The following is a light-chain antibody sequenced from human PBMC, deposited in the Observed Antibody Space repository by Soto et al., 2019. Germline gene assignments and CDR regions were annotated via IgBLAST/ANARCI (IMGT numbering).Light chain of an antibody. CDR1: SSDVGGYNY. J-gene: IGLJ2*01. CDR3: SSCTSSSNVV. V-gene: IGLV2-14*01. Sequence: QAASVSGSPGQSITISCTGTSSDVGGYNYVSWYQQHPGKAPKLMIYGVSNRPSGVSNRFSGSKSGNTASLTISGLQAEDEADYYCSSCTSSSNVVFGGGTKLTVL. CDR2: GVS.